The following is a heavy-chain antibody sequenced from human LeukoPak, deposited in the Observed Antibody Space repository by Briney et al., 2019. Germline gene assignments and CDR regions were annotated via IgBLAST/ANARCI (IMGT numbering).Heavy chain of an antibody. Sequence: QPGRSLRLSCAASGFTFSRYGMHWVRQAPGKGLEWVSLTSAYGDGTYYADSVKGRFTASRDNTKGALYLQMNSLTTEDTALYYCAKDRSYYYDNSGLIWGQGTLVTVSS. D-gene: IGHD3-22*01. CDR3: AKDRSYYYDNSGLI. J-gene: IGHJ4*01. CDR2: TSAYGDGT. V-gene: IGHV3-43*02. CDR1: GFTFSRYG.